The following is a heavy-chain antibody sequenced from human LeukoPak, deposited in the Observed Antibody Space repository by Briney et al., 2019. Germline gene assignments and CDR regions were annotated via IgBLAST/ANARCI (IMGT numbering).Heavy chain of an antibody. CDR3: AKDRHSSGWSFDY. CDR1: GFTFSSYA. D-gene: IGHD6-19*01. Sequence: GGSLRLSCAASGFTFSSYAMGWVRQASGKGLEWVSTISGSGGSTYYADSVKGRFTISRDNSKNTLYLQMNSLRAEDTAVYYCAKDRHSSGWSFDYWGQGTLVTVSS. J-gene: IGHJ4*02. CDR2: ISGSGGST. V-gene: IGHV3-23*01.